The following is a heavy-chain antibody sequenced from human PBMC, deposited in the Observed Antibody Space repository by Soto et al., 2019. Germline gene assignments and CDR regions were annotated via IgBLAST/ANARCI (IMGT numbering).Heavy chain of an antibody. Sequence: GGSLELSCAASGFTFNSYSVNWVRQAPGKGLEWVGRIKSKTDGGTTDYAAPVKGRFTISRDDSKNTLYLQMNSLKTEDTAVNYCTTGMGYNPGFDYWGQGTLVTVSS. J-gene: IGHJ4*02. CDR1: GFTFNSYS. CDR3: TTGMGYNPGFDY. CDR2: IKSKTDGGTT. V-gene: IGHV3-15*07. D-gene: IGHD1-1*01.